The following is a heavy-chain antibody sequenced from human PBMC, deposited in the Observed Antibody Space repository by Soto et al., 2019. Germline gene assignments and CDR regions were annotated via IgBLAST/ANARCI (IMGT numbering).Heavy chain of an antibody. CDR3: ARFPDTGAGHRNYYYYGMDV. V-gene: IGHV1-69*06. D-gene: IGHD6-19*01. Sequence: ASVKVSCKASGGTFSSYAISWVRQAPGQGLEWMGGIIPIFGTANYAQKFQGRVTITADKSTSTAYMELSSLRSEDTAVYYCARFPDTGAGHRNYYYYGMDVSGQGTPVTVST. J-gene: IGHJ6*01. CDR1: GGTFSSYA. CDR2: IIPIFGTA.